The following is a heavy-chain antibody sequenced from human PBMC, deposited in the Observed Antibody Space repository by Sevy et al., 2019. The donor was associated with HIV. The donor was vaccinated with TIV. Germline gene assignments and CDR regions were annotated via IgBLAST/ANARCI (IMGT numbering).Heavy chain of an antibody. V-gene: IGHV4-4*07. Sequence: SETLSLTCSVSGGSISGYYWSWIRQPAGKGLEWIGRISTSGGTNYNPSLKSRVTLSVDTSKNRFSLKLSSVTAADTAVYFCARERGTVTDYWGQGTLVPVSS. J-gene: IGHJ4*02. CDR2: ISTSGGT. CDR3: ARERGTVTDY. CDR1: GGSISGYY. D-gene: IGHD4-17*01.